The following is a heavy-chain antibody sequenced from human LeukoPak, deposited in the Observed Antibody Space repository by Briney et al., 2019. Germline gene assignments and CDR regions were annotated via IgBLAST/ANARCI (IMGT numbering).Heavy chain of an antibody. CDR2: IYYSGST. CDR3: ARLGTRGWHDLYYFDY. V-gene: IGHV4-39*07. Sequence: PSETLSLTCTVSGGSISSSSYYWGWIRQPPGKGLEWIGSIYYSGSTNYNPSLKGRVTMSVDTSKNQFSLKLSSVTAADTAVYYCARLGTRGWHDLYYFDYWGQGTLVTVSS. D-gene: IGHD1-1*01. J-gene: IGHJ4*02. CDR1: GGSISSSSYY.